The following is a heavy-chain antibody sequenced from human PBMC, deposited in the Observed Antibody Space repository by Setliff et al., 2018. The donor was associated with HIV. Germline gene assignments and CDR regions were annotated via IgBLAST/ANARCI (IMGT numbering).Heavy chain of an antibody. V-gene: IGHV3-74*01. CDR2: INNDGSIT. CDR1: GFTLIDHW. D-gene: IGHD6-13*01. Sequence: LSLTCAASGFTLIDHWMHWVRQVPGKGLVWVSRINNDGSITNYADFVKGRFTMSRDSAKNAVYLQMNSLRAEDTAIYYCAKVGSTGWYYFDYWGHGTLVTVSS. CDR3: AKVGSTGWYYFDY. J-gene: IGHJ4*01.